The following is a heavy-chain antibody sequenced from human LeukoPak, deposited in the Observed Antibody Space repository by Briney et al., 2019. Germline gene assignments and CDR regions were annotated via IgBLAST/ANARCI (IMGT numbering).Heavy chain of an antibody. Sequence: SVKVSCKASGGTFSSYAISWVRQAPGQGLEWMGGIIPIFGTANYAQKFQGRVTITADESTSTAYMELSSLRSEDTAVYYCARCRSMGSRPYYYDSSGYYYGCGYWGQGTLVTVSS. V-gene: IGHV1-69*13. CDR2: IIPIFGTA. CDR3: ARCRSMGSRPYYYDSSGYYYGCGY. CDR1: GGTFSSYA. J-gene: IGHJ4*02. D-gene: IGHD3-22*01.